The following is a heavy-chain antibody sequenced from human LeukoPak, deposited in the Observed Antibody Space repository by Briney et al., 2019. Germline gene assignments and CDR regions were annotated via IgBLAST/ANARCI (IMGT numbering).Heavy chain of an antibody. CDR1: GGTFSSYA. Sequence: ASVKVSCKASGGTFSSYAISWVRQAPGQGLEWMGGIIPIFGTANYAQKFQGRVTITTDESTSTAYMELSSLRSEDTAVYYCARGGYSYGNTFDYWGQGTLVTVSS. CDR3: ARGGYSYGNTFDY. V-gene: IGHV1-69*05. D-gene: IGHD5-18*01. J-gene: IGHJ4*02. CDR2: IIPIFGTA.